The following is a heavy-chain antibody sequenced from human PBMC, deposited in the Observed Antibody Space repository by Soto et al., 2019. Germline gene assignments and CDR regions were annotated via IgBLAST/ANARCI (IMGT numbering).Heavy chain of an antibody. CDR3: ARRVGGYSLHYFDY. Sequence: SETLSLTCTVSGGSISSSSYYWGWIRQPPGKGLEWIGSIYYSGSTYYNPSLKSRVTISVDTSKNQFSLKLSSVTAADTAVYYCARRVGGYSLHYFDYWGQGTLVTVSS. V-gene: IGHV4-39*01. CDR1: GGSISSSSYY. J-gene: IGHJ4*02. CDR2: IYYSGST. D-gene: IGHD1-26*01.